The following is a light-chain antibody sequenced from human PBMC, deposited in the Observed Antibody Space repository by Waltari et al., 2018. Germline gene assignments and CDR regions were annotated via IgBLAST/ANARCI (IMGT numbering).Light chain of an antibody. V-gene: IGLV2-8*01. CDR2: EVS. CDR3: SSYAGSFVV. Sequence: QSALTQPPSASGSPGQSVTISCPGTSSYVGGYNYASWYQQHPGKAPKLMIYEVSKRPSGVPDRFSGSKSGNTASLTVSGLQAEDEADYYCSSYAGSFVVFGGGTKLTVL. CDR1: SSYVGGYNY. J-gene: IGLJ2*01.